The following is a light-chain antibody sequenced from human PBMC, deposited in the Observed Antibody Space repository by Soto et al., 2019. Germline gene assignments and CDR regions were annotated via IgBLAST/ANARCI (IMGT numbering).Light chain of an antibody. CDR3: SSYTSSSTLLYV. J-gene: IGLJ1*01. V-gene: IGLV2-14*01. Sequence: HSALTQPASVSGSPGQSITISCTGTSSDVGGYNYVSWYQQHPGKAPKLIIYDVSNRPSGVSNRFSGSKSGNTASLTISGLQAEDEADYYCSSYTSSSTLLYVFGTGTKLTVL. CDR1: SSDVGGYNY. CDR2: DVS.